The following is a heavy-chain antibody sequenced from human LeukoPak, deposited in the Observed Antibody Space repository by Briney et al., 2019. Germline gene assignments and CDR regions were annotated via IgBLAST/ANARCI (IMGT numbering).Heavy chain of an antibody. D-gene: IGHD6-19*01. CDR2: INHSGST. Sequence: SETLSLTCTVSGASINSYYWSWIRQPPGKGLEWIGEINHSGSTNYNPSLKSRVTISVDTSKNQFSLKLSSVTAADTAIYYCARPFIRFSSGWHFDYWGQGILVTVSS. V-gene: IGHV4-34*01. CDR3: ARPFIRFSSGWHFDY. CDR1: GASINSYY. J-gene: IGHJ4*02.